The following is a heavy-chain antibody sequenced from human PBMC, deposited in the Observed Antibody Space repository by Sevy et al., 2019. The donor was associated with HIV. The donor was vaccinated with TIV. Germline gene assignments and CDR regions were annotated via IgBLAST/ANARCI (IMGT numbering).Heavy chain of an antibody. CDR2: IKQDGSEK. CDR3: ARVRYYDQFNWFDP. D-gene: IGHD3-22*01. Sequence: GGSLRLSCAASGFTFSSYAMSWVRQAPGKGLEWVANIKQDGSEKYYVDSVKGRFTISRDNAKNSLYLQMNSLRAEDTAVHYCARVRYYDQFNWFDPWGQGTLVTVSS. V-gene: IGHV3-7*01. CDR1: GFTFSSYA. J-gene: IGHJ5*02.